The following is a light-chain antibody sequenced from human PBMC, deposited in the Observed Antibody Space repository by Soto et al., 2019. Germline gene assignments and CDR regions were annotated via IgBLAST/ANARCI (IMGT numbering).Light chain of an antibody. J-gene: IGKJ1*01. CDR1: QSVNNNL. CDR2: GTS. CDR3: QHFRT. V-gene: IGKV3-20*01. Sequence: EIVLTQSPGTLSLSPGERATLSCRASQSVNNNLLAWYQQKPGQAPRLLIYGTSYRAAGIPTRFSGSGSGTDFTLAISSLESDDFAMDSCQHFRTFGQGTRVEIK.